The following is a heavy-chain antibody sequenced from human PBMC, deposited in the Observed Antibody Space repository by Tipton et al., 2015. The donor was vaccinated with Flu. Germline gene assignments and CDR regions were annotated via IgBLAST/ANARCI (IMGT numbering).Heavy chain of an antibody. CDR3: ARDRGYDYSNYYYYGMDV. D-gene: IGHD4-11*01. J-gene: IGHJ6*02. CDR2: ISAYSGNT. Sequence: QLVQSGAEVKKPGASVKVSCKASGYTFTSYGISWARQAPGQGLEWMGWISAYSGNTNYAQKLQGRVTMTTDTSTSTAYMELRSLRSDDTAVYYCARDRGYDYSNYYYYGMDVWGQGTTVTVSS. CDR1: GYTFTSYG. V-gene: IGHV1-18*01.